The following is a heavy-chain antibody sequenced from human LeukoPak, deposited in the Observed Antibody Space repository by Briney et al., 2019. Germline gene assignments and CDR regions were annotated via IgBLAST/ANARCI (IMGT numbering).Heavy chain of an antibody. CDR2: IYSGGST. D-gene: IGHD6-19*01. CDR1: GFTFGDYV. Sequence: GGSLRLSCTASGFTFGDYVMSWARQAPGKGLEWVSVIYSGGSTYYADSVKGRFTISRDNSKNTLYLQMNSLRAEDTAVYYCARGLKYSSGWYYFDYWGQGTLVTVSS. CDR3: ARGLKYSSGWYYFDY. V-gene: IGHV3-66*01. J-gene: IGHJ4*02.